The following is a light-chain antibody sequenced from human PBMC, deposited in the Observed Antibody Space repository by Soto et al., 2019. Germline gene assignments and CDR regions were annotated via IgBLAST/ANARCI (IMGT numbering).Light chain of an antibody. V-gene: IGLV2-14*01. CDR3: SSYTSSTTQV. CDR2: EVG. Sequence: QSVLTQPASVSGSPGQSITISYPGTSSDVGAYNYVSWYQQHPGKAPKLVIYEVGNRPSGVSNRFSGSKSGNTASLTISGLQAEDEADYYCSSYTSSTTQVFGGGTQLTVL. CDR1: SSDVGAYNY. J-gene: IGLJ3*02.